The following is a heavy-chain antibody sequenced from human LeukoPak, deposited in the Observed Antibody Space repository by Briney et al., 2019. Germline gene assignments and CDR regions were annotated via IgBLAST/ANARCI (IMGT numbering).Heavy chain of an antibody. CDR3: ARDHQIAVAPNYYMDV. V-gene: IGHV3-7*01. Sequence: GGSLRLSCAASGFTSSSYWMSWVRQAPGKGLEWVANIKQDGSEKYYVDSVKGRFTISRDNAKNSLYLQMNSLRAEDTAVYYCARDHQIAVAPNYYMDVWGKGTTVTVSS. J-gene: IGHJ6*03. CDR1: GFTSSSYW. CDR2: IKQDGSEK. D-gene: IGHD6-19*01.